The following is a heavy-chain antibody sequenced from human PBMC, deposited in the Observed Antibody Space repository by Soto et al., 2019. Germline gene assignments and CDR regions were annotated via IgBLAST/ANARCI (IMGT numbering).Heavy chain of an antibody. CDR2: ISAYNGNT. Sequence: ASVKVSCKASGYTFTSYGISWVRQAPGQGLEWMGWISAYNGNTNYAQKLQGRVTMTTDTSTSSAYMELRGLRSDDTAVFYCAISEYSSSWAHPSYFDYWGQGTLVTVSS. V-gene: IGHV1-18*01. CDR3: AISEYSSSWAHPSYFDY. J-gene: IGHJ4*02. CDR1: GYTFTSYG. D-gene: IGHD6-13*01.